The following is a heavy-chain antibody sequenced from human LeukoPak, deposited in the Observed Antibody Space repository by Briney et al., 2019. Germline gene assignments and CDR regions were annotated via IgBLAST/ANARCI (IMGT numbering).Heavy chain of an antibody. CDR3: ARHDNDDDFDH. CDR1: GYTFIRYA. Sequence: ASVKVSCKASGYTFIRYAINWLRQVPGQGLEWMGWINMYTANPAYAQGFTERFVFSLDTSVSTAYLEISNLKAEDTAVYYCARHDNDDDFDHWSQGTLVTVSS. V-gene: IGHV7-4-1*02. J-gene: IGHJ4*02. D-gene: IGHD3-16*01. CDR2: INMYTANP.